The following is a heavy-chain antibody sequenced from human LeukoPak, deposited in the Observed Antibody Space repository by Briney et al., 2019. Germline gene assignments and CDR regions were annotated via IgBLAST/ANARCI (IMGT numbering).Heavy chain of an antibody. D-gene: IGHD3-22*01. J-gene: IGHJ4*02. Sequence: ASVKVSCKASGGTFSSYAISWVRQAPGQGLEWMGRIIPILGIANYAQKFQGRVTITADKSTSTAYMELSSLRSEDTAVYYCAATYYYDSSGYYWARYFDYWGQGTLVTVSS. CDR3: AATYYYDSSGYYWARYFDY. CDR2: IIPILGIA. V-gene: IGHV1-69*04. CDR1: GGTFSSYA.